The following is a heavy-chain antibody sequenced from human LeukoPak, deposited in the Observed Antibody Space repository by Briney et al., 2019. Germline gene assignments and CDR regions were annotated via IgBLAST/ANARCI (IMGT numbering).Heavy chain of an antibody. Sequence: GGSLRLSCAASGFTFSSFAMSWVRQAPGKGLEWVSTISGSGGTTNYADSVKGRFTFSRGNSKNTLYLQMNSLRAEDTAVYYCTKDLRDYGDYIEGYWGQGTLVTVSS. V-gene: IGHV3-23*01. CDR3: TKDLRDYGDYIEGY. J-gene: IGHJ4*02. D-gene: IGHD4-17*01. CDR1: GFTFSSFA. CDR2: ISGSGGTT.